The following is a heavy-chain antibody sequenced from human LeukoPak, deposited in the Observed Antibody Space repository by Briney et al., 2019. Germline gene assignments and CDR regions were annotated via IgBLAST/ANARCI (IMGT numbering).Heavy chain of an antibody. D-gene: IGHD3-10*01. Sequence: ASVNVSCKASGYTFTSYGISWVRQAPGQGLEWMGWISAYNGNTNYAQKLQGRVTMTTDTSTSTAYMELRSLRSDDTAVYYCARDRRPTMVRGPMGYWGQGTLVTVSS. V-gene: IGHV1-18*01. CDR1: GYTFTSYG. CDR2: ISAYNGNT. J-gene: IGHJ4*02. CDR3: ARDRRPTMVRGPMGY.